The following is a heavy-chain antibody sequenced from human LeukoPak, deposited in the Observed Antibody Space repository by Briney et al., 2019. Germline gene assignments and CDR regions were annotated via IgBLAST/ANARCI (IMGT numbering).Heavy chain of an antibody. D-gene: IGHD4-17*01. CDR1: GGSISSGDYY. CDR3: ARALYSMTTVTTEYWFDY. CDR2: IYYSGST. J-gene: IGHJ4*02. V-gene: IGHV4-30-4*01. Sequence: ASETLSLTCTVSGGSISSGDYYWSWIRQPPGKGLEWIGYIYYSGSTYYNPSLQSRVIISVDTSKNQFSLKLTSVTAADTAVYYCARALYSMTTVTTEYWFDYWGQGTLVTVSS.